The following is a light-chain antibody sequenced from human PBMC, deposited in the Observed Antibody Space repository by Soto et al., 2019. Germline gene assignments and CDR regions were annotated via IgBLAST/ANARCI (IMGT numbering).Light chain of an antibody. CDR2: GNT. CDR3: QSYASGLNALYV. CDR1: SSNIGAGYD. Sequence: QSVLTQPPSVSGAPGQRVTISCTGSSSNIGAGYDVHWYQQLPGTAPKLLIYGNTNRPSGVPDRFSGSKSGTSASLAITGLQAEDEADYYCQSYASGLNALYVFGTGTKVTVL. V-gene: IGLV1-40*01. J-gene: IGLJ1*01.